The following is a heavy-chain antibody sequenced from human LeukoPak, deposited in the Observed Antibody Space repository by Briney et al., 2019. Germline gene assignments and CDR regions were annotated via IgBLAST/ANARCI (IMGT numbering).Heavy chain of an antibody. J-gene: IGHJ6*02. CDR2: IYYSGST. CDR3: AREERNGDYYYGMDV. V-gene: IGHV4-59*01. D-gene: IGHD1-1*01. CDR1: GGSISRYY. Sequence: SETLSLTCTVSGGSISRYYWSWIRQPPGKGLEWIAYIYYSGSTNYNPSLKSRVTISVDTSKNQFSLKLSSVTAADTAVYYCAREERNGDYYYGMDVWGQGTTVTVSS.